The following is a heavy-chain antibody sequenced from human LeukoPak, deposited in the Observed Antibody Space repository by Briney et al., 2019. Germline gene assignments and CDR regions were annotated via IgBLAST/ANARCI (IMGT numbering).Heavy chain of an antibody. V-gene: IGHV4-38-2*01. CDR2: ISRSRTT. CDR1: GYSISSGYY. Sequence: PSETLSLTCAVSGYSISSGYYWGWIRQPPGKGLEWIGSISRSRTTSYNPSLQSRVTISVDTSKNQFSLKLSSVTATDAAVYYCASPGKYDNSPIDYWGPGTLVTVSS. J-gene: IGHJ4*02. D-gene: IGHD1-1*01. CDR3: ASPGKYDNSPIDY.